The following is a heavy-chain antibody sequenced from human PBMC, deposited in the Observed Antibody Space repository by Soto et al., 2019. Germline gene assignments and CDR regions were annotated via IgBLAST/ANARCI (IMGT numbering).Heavy chain of an antibody. CDR3: AKGLYGGNSVYFQH. J-gene: IGHJ1*01. CDR2: ISYDGSNK. D-gene: IGHD2-21*02. V-gene: IGHV3-30*18. Sequence: GGSLRLSCAASGFTFSSYGMHWVRQAPGKGLEWVAVISYDGSNKYYADSVKGRFTISRDNSKNTLYLQMNSLRAEDTAVYYCAKGLYGGNSVYFQHWGQGTLVTVSS. CDR1: GFTFSSYG.